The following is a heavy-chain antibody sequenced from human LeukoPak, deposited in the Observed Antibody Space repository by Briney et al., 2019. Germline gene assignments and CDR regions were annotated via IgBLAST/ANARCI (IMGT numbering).Heavy chain of an antibody. CDR2: IYHSGST. V-gene: IGHV4-38-2*02. J-gene: IGHJ6*02. D-gene: IGHD2-21*02. CDR3: ARNEYCGGDCYHHDYYYGMDV. Sequence: SETLSLTCTVSGGSISSYYWGWIRQPPGKGLEWIGSIYHSGSTYYNPSLKSRVTISVDTSKNQFSLKLSSVTAADTAVYYCARNEYCGGDCYHHDYYYGMDVWGQGTTVTVSS. CDR1: GGSISSYY.